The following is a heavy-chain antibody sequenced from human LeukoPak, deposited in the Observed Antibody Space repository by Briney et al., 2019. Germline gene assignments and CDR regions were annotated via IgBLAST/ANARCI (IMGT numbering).Heavy chain of an antibody. CDR1: GFTFSSYS. CDR2: IKQDGSEK. Sequence: GGSLRLSCAASGFTFSSYSINWVRRAPGKGLEWVANIKQDGSEKYYVDSVKGRFSISRDNAKNSLYLQMNSLRAEDTAVYYCVRDHHRRLYDSQARDTFDIWGQGTMVTVSS. D-gene: IGHD3-22*01. J-gene: IGHJ3*02. CDR3: VRDHHRRLYDSQARDTFDI. V-gene: IGHV3-7*01.